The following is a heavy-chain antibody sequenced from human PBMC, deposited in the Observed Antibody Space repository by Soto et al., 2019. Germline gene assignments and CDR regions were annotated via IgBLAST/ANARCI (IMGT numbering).Heavy chain of an antibody. J-gene: IGHJ5*02. CDR1: GFTVSSNY. CDR2: IYSGGST. V-gene: IGHV3-53*04. D-gene: IGHD3-10*01. Sequence: GGSLRLSCAASGFTVSSNYMSWVRQAPGKGLEWVSVIYSGGSTYYADSVKGRFTISRHNSKNTLYLQMNSLRAEDTAVYYCARLNYGSGSYYLNWFDPWGQGTLVTVSS. CDR3: ARLNYGSGSYYLNWFDP.